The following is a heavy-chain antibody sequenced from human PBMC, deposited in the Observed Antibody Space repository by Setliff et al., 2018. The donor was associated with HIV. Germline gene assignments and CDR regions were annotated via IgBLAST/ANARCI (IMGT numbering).Heavy chain of an antibody. J-gene: IGHJ5*02. CDR3: TTQWAGNWFDP. D-gene: IGHD1-26*01. V-gene: IGHV3-23*03. Sequence: GGSLRLSCAASRFTFSSYAMGWVRQAPGKGLEWVSFIYSGGSTTYYADSVKGRFTISRDNSKNTLYLQMNSLRAEDTAVYYCTTQWAGNWFDPWGQGTLVTVSS. CDR1: RFTFSSYA. CDR2: IYSGGSTT.